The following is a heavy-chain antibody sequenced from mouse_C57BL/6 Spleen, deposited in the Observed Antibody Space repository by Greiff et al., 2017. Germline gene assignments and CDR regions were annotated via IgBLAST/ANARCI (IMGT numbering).Heavy chain of an antibody. J-gene: IGHJ1*03. CDR1: GYTFTSYG. CDR3: ARGGYYGRSYYWYFDV. D-gene: IGHD1-1*02. CDR2: IYIGNGYT. V-gene: IGHV1-58*01. Sequence: EVQLQQSGAELVRPGSSVKMSCKTSGYTFTSYGINWVKQRPGQGLEWIGDIYIGNGYTEYNEKFKGKATLTSDTSSSTAYMQLSSLTSEDSAISVCARGGYYGRSYYWYFDVWGTGTTVTGSS.